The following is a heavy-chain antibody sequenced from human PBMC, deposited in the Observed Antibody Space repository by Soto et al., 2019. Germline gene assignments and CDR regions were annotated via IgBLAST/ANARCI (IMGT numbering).Heavy chain of an antibody. J-gene: IGHJ3*01. V-gene: IGHV1-69*06. CDR3: ARAAQRYYYDSSDQYDALDV. CDR2: IIPMFNTA. CDR1: GCTFNTYV. Sequence: AAVKVSCKASGCTFNTYVFNWVRQAPGQGLEWMGGIIPMFNTANYAQKFQGRVTITADKSTNTAYMELSSLRSEDSAVYYCARAAQRYYYDSSDQYDALDVWGQGTMVTVSS. D-gene: IGHD3-22*01.